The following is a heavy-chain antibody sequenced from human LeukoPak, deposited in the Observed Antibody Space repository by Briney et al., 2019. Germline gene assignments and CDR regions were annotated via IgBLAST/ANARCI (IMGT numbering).Heavy chain of an antibody. V-gene: IGHV3-23*01. CDR3: AKDMTYDILTGYGVDY. Sequence: GGSLRLSCAVSGFTFSSYAMSWVRQAPGKGLEWVSAISGSGGSTYYADSVKGRFTISRDDAKNSLYLQMNSLRAEDTALYYCAKDMTYDILTGYGVDYWGQGTLVTVSS. CDR2: ISGSGGST. J-gene: IGHJ4*02. D-gene: IGHD3-9*01. CDR1: GFTFSSYA.